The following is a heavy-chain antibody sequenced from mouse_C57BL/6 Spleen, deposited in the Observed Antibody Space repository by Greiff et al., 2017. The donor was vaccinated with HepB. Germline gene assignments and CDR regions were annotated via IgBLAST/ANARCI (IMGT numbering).Heavy chain of an antibody. Sequence: EVQLQQSGAELVRPGASVKLSCTASGFNIKDYYMHWVKQRPEQGLEWIGRIDPEDGDTEYAPKFQGKATMTADTSSNTAYLQLSSLTSEDTAVYYCTTVYYYGSSRYWYFDVWGTGTTVTVSS. J-gene: IGHJ1*03. CDR2: IDPEDGDT. CDR1: GFNIKDYY. D-gene: IGHD1-1*01. CDR3: TTVYYYGSSRYWYFDV. V-gene: IGHV14-1*01.